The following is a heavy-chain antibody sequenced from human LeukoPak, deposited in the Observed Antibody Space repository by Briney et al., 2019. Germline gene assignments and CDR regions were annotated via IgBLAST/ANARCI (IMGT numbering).Heavy chain of an antibody. V-gene: IGHV1-18*01. Sequence: GASVKVSCKASGCTFSNYGISWVRQAPGQGLEWMGWISAYNGNTNYAQKFQGRVTMTTGTSTSTAYMELRSLRSDDTAMYYCARDPAYLTEGLERPDRGLMDVWGKGTTVTVSS. CDR1: GCTFSNYG. D-gene: IGHD1-1*01. CDR3: ARDPAYLTEGLERPDRGLMDV. J-gene: IGHJ6*03. CDR2: ISAYNGNT.